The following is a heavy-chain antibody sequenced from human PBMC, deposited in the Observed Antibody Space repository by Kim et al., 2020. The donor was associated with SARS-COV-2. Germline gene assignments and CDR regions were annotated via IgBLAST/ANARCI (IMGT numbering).Heavy chain of an antibody. CDR3: ARREVYSSSWYHPLNYFDY. D-gene: IGHD6-13*01. CDR1: GGSISSSSYY. CDR2: IYYSGST. V-gene: IGHV4-39*01. Sequence: SETLSLTCTVSGGSISSSSYYWGWIRQPPGKGLEWIGSIYYSGSTYYNPSLKSRVTISVDTSKNQFSLKLSSVTAADTAVYYCARREVYSSSWYHPLNYFDYWGQGTLVTVSS. J-gene: IGHJ4*02.